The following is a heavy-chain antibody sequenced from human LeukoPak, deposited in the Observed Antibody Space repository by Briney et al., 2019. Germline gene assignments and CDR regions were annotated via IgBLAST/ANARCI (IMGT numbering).Heavy chain of an antibody. CDR3: AKVRIPIVVVPAAIDY. J-gene: IGHJ4*02. CDR1: GFTFSSYA. Sequence: PGGSLRLSCAASGFTFSSYAMSWVRQAPGKGLEWVSAISGSGGSTYYADSVKGRFTISRDNSKNTLYLQMNSLRAEDTAVYYCAKVRIPIVVVPAAIDYWGQGTLVTVSS. CDR2: ISGSGGST. V-gene: IGHV3-23*01. D-gene: IGHD2-2*01.